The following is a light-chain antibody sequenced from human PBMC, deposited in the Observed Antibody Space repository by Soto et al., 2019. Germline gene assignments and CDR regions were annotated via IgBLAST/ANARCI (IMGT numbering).Light chain of an antibody. J-gene: IGKJ5*01. V-gene: IGKV1-39*01. CDR3: QQSHSLPVT. CDR1: QSINSY. CDR2: AAS. Sequence: DIQMTQSPSSLSASVGDRVTITCRASQSINSYLNWYQQKPGKAPELLIFAASSLQSGVPSRFSGSGSGTDFTITISSLQPEDFATYYCQQSHSLPVTFGQGTRLEIK.